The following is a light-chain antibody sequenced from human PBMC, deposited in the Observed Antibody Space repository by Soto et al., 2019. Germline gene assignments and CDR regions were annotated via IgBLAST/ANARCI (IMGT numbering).Light chain of an antibody. V-gene: IGLV2-14*02. CDR3: SSYTSGSSHYV. Sequence: QSALTQPASVSGSPGQSITISCTGTSSDVGNYNLVSWYQQHPGKAPKLMIYEGSKRPSGVSNRFSGSKSGNTASLTISGLQAEDEADYHCSSYTSGSSHYVFGTGTKVTVL. CDR1: SSDVGNYNL. CDR2: EGS. J-gene: IGLJ1*01.